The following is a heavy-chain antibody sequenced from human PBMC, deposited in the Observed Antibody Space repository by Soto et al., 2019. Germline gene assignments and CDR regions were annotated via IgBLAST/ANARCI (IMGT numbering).Heavy chain of an antibody. V-gene: IGHV4-59*01. D-gene: IGHD2-15*01. CDR1: GGSISSYY. Sequence: PSETLSLTCTVSGGSISSYYWSWIRQPPGKGLEWIGYIYYSGSTNYNPSLKSRVTISVDTSKNQFSLKLSSVTAADTAVYYCARAVKGYCSGGSCYSGYYYYMDVWGKGTTVTVSS. CDR3: ARAVKGYCSGGSCYSGYYYYMDV. J-gene: IGHJ6*03. CDR2: IYYSGST.